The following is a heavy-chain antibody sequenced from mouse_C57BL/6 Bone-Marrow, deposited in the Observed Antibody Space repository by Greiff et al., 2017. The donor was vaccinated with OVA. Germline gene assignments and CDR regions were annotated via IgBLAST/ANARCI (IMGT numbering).Heavy chain of an antibody. Sequence: VQLQQPGAELVKPGASVKLSCKASGYTFTSYWMQWVKQRPGQGLEWIGEIDPSDSYTNYNQKFKGKATLTVDTSSSTAYMQLSSLTSEDSAVYYCARVYYSKVYYSDYWGQGTTLTVSS. V-gene: IGHV1-50*01. D-gene: IGHD2-5*01. CDR3: ARVYYSKVYYSDY. CDR2: IDPSDSYT. J-gene: IGHJ2*01. CDR1: GYTFTSYW.